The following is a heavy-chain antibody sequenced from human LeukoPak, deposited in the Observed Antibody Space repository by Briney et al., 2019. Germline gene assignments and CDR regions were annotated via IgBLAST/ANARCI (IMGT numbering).Heavy chain of an antibody. CDR3: ARDSEILNDFWSGYVDPDY. CDR1: GYTFTSYG. V-gene: IGHV1-18*01. J-gene: IGHJ4*02. CDR2: ISAYNGNT. D-gene: IGHD3-3*01. Sequence: ASVKVSCKASGYTFTSYGISWVRQAPGQGLEWMGWISAYNGNTNYAQKLQGRVTMTTDTSTSTAYMELRSLRSDDTAVYYCARDSEILNDFWSGYVDPDYWGQGTLVTVSS.